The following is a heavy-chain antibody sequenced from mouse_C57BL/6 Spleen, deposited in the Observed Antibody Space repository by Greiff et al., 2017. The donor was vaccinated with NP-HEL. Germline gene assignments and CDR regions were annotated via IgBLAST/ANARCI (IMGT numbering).Heavy chain of an antibody. CDR1: GFTFSDYG. CDR3: ARGVLYLYYAMDY. D-gene: IGHD2-12*01. V-gene: IGHV5-17*01. J-gene: IGHJ4*01. CDR2: ISRGSRTI. Sequence: EVKLMESGGGLVKPGGSLKLSCAASGFTFSDYGMHWVRQAPEKGLEWVAYISRGSRTIYYADTVKGRFTISRDNAKNTLFLQMTSLRSEDTAMYYCARGVLYLYYAMDYWGKGTTVTVSS.